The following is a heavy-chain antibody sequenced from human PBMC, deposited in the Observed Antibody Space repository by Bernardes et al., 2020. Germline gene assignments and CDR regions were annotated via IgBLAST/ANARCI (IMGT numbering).Heavy chain of an antibody. CDR1: GYTFTGYY. V-gene: IGHV1-2*06. J-gene: IGHJ6*04. CDR3: ARGGRYSGYGPLGYYGMDV. D-gene: IGHD5-12*01. CDR2: INPNSGGT. Sequence: ASVKVSCKASGYTFTGYYMHWVRQAPGQGLEWMGRINPNSGGTNYAQKFQGRVTMTRDTSISTAYMELSRLRSDDTAVYYCARGGRYSGYGPLGYYGMDVWGKGTTVTVSS.